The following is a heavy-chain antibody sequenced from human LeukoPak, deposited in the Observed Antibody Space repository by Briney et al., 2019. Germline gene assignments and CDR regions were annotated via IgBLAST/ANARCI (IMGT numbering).Heavy chain of an antibody. J-gene: IGHJ6*02. CDR1: GGSFSGYY. Sequence: SETLSLNCAVYGGSFSGYYWSWIRQPPGKGLEWIGEINHSGSTNYNPSLKSRVTISVDTSKNQFSLKLSSVTAADTAVYYCARERVRELLHYYYYGMDVWGQGTTVTVSS. CDR3: ARERVRELLHYYYYGMDV. V-gene: IGHV4-34*01. D-gene: IGHD1-26*01. CDR2: INHSGST.